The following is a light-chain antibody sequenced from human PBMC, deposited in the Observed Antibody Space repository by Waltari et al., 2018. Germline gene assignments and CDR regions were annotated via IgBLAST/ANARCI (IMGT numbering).Light chain of an antibody. CDR3: NSRDSSGHQVV. CDR2: GKT. V-gene: IGLV3-19*01. J-gene: IGLJ2*01. CDR1: SLRTFY. Sequence: SSELSQDPAVSVALGQTVTITCQGDSLRTFYASWYQQKPGQAALLVFFGKTNRPSGIPDRFSGSKSGNTASLTITGALAEDEADYYCNSRDSSGHQVVFGGGTKLTVL.